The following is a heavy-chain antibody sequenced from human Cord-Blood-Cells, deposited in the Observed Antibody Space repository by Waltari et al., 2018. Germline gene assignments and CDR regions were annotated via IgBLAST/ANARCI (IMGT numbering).Heavy chain of an antibody. CDR2: IYHSGST. J-gene: IGHJ6*02. CDR3: ARDSREITYYYDSSGYYSYYYYGMDV. CDR1: GGSISSSNW. D-gene: IGHD3-22*01. Sequence: QVQLQESGPGLVKPSGTLSLTCAVSGGSISSSNWWSWVRQPPGKGLEWIGEIYHSGSTNHNPSLKSRVTISVDKSKNQFSLKLSSVTAADTAVYYCARDSREITYYYDSSGYYSYYYYGMDVWGQGTTVTVSS. V-gene: IGHV4-4*02.